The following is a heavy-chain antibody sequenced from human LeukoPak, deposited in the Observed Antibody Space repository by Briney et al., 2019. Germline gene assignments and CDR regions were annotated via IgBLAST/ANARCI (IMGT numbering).Heavy chain of an antibody. V-gene: IGHV3-23*01. Sequence: PGASLRLSCAASGFTFSTYAMSWVRQAPGKGLEWVSAISGTDSSTYYADSVKGRFTISRDNSKNPLYLQMNSLRAEDTAVYYCAKADCTTSCYYNCWGQGALVTVSS. CDR3: AKADCTTSCYYNC. D-gene: IGHD2-2*01. J-gene: IGHJ4*02. CDR2: ISGTDSST. CDR1: GFTFSTYA.